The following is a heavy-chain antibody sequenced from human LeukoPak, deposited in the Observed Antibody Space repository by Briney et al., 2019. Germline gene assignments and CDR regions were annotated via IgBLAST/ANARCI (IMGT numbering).Heavy chain of an antibody. J-gene: IGHJ4*02. V-gene: IGHV4-39*02. CDR2: IYYSGTT. CDR3: ARDGRAGSLFAY. CDR1: VAPSGLLITT. D-gene: IGHD6-19*01. Sequence: SETLPLTCTVSVAPSGLLITTGAGSATPPGKGLEWIGSIYYSGTTYYNPSLKSRITMSVDTSMNEFSLELSSVTAADTAVYYCARDGRAGSLFAYWGQGTLVTVSS.